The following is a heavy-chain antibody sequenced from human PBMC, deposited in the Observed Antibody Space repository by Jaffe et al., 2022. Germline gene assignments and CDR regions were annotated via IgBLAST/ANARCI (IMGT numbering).Heavy chain of an antibody. CDR3: ARDYDFWSGRDYYMDV. J-gene: IGHJ6*03. D-gene: IGHD3-3*01. CDR1: GYTFTSYA. V-gene: IGHV1-3*01. Sequence: QVQLVQSGAEVKKPGASVKVSCKASGYTFTSYAMHWVRQAPGQRLEWMGWINAGNGNTKYSQKFQGRVTITRDTSASTAYMELSSLRSEDTAVYYCARDYDFWSGRDYYMDVWGKGTTVTVSS. CDR2: INAGNGNT.